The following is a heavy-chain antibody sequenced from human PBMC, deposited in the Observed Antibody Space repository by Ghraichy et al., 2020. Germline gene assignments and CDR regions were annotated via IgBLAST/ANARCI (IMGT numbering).Heavy chain of an antibody. Sequence: ESLNISCAVYGGSFSGYYWSWIRQPPGKGLEWIGEINHSGSTNYNPSLKSRVTISVDTSKNQFSLKLSSVTAADTAVYYCARGDMNTAMVNYFDYWGQGTLVTVSS. V-gene: IGHV4-34*01. CDR1: GGSFSGYY. J-gene: IGHJ4*02. CDR3: ARGDMNTAMVNYFDY. CDR2: INHSGST. D-gene: IGHD5-18*01.